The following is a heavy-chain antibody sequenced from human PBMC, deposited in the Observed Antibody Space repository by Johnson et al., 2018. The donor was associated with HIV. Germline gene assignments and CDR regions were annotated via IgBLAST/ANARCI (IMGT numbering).Heavy chain of an antibody. CDR2: IRYDGSNK. CDR1: GFTFSSYG. J-gene: IGHJ3*02. V-gene: IGHV3-30*02. D-gene: IGHD1-26*01. CDR3: ARDLAGPWGI. Sequence: VQLVESGGGVVQPGGSLRLSCAASGFTFSSYGMHWVRQAPGKGLEWVAFIRYDGSNKYYADSVKGRFTISRDSSKNTLYLQMNSLRAEDTAVYYCARDLAGPWGIWGQGTMVTVSS.